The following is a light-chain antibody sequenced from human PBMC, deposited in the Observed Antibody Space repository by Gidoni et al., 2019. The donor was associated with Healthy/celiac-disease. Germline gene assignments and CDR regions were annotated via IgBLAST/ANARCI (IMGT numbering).Light chain of an antibody. J-gene: IGKJ5*01. CDR3: QQYDNLPRT. CDR1: QDISNY. CDR2: DAA. Sequence: DIQMTQSPSSLSASVGDRVPITCQASQDISNYLNWYHQKPGKAPKLLIYDAANLETGVPSRFSGSGSGTDFTFTISSLQPEDIATYYCQQYDNLPRTFGQGTRLEIK. V-gene: IGKV1-33*01.